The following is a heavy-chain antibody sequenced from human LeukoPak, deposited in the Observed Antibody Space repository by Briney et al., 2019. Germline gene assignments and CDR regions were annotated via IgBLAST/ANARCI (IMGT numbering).Heavy chain of an antibody. J-gene: IGHJ4*02. D-gene: IGHD1-26*01. CDR2: IVVGSGNT. V-gene: IGHV1-58*01. CDR1: GFTFTSSA. CDR3: ATAVGATSTPFDY. Sequence: GASVKVSCKASGFTFTSSAVQWVRQARGQRLEWIGWIVVGSGNTNYAQKFQERVTITRDMSTSLVYMELSSLRPEDTAVYYCATAVGATSTPFDYWGQGTLVTVSS.